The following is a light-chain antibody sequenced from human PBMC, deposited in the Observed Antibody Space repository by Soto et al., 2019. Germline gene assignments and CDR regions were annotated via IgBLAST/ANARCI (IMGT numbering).Light chain of an antibody. J-gene: IGKJ4*01. CDR3: QQYDSYPLT. CDR1: QGISSY. CDR2: AAS. Sequence: AIRMTQSPSSFSASTGDRVTITCRASQGISSYLAWYQQKPGKAPKLLIYAASTLQSGVPSRFSGSGSGTDFTLTINCLQSEDFATYYCQQYDSYPLTFGGGTKVEIK. V-gene: IGKV1-8*01.